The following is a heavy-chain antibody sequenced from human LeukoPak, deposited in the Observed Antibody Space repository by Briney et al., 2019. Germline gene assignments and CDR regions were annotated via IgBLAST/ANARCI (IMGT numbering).Heavy chain of an antibody. CDR1: GYTFTSYD. D-gene: IGHD6-13*01. CDR2: MNPNSGNT. Sequence: GAPVKVSCKASGYTFTSYDINWVRQATGQGLEWMGWMNPNSGNTGYAQKFQGRIIVSRNTSISTAYMELSSLTSEDTAIYYCARIAAAGNRRLNYWGQGTLVTVAS. CDR3: ARIAAAGNRRLNY. V-gene: IGHV1-8*01. J-gene: IGHJ4*02.